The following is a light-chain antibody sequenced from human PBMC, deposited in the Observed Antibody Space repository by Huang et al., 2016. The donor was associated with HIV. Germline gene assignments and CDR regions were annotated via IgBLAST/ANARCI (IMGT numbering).Light chain of an antibody. CDR1: HSIGTN. CDR3: QQYNNLPRT. CDR2: GAS. V-gene: IGKV3-15*01. Sequence: EVVMTQSPATLSESAGGRATLSCRASHSIGTNLAWYQQRRGQSPRVLIYGASPRATGSPARYSGSGSGTEFTLTVSSLQSEDFAVYYCQQYNNLPRTFGQGTKVEIK. J-gene: IGKJ1*01.